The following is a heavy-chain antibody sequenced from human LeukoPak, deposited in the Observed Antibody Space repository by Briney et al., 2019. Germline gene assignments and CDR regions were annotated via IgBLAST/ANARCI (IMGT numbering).Heavy chain of an antibody. D-gene: IGHD3-16*01. V-gene: IGHV3-15*01. CDR2: IISITGGGTS. CDR3: TTHRGEWVLDY. Sequence: TSGGSLRLSCAAFGFTFSNVWMSWVRQAPGKGLEWVGRIISITGGGTSDYPAPVKGRFTISRDDSKNTLYLQMNSLKTEDTAVYYCTTHRGEWVLDYWGQGTLVTVSS. J-gene: IGHJ4*02. CDR1: GFTFSNVW.